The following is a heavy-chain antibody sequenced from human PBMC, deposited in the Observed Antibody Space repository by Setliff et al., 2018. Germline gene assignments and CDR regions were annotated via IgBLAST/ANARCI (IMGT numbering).Heavy chain of an antibody. CDR1: GYSFTSHY. V-gene: IGHV1-46*01. Sequence: ASVKVSCKTSGYSFTSHYIHWVRQAPGQGLEWMGIINPGGVTSSSTQKFEGRVTMTRDTSTSTVYMELSSLTSDDTAVYYCARAGLAAAGRKGIFDHWGQGTLVTVSS. CDR2: INPGGVTS. CDR3: ARAGLAAAGRKGIFDH. J-gene: IGHJ4*02. D-gene: IGHD6-13*01.